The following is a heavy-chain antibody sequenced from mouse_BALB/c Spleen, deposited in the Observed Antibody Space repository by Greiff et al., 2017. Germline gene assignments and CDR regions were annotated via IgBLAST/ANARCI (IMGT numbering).Heavy chain of an antibody. J-gene: IGHJ3*01. CDR1: GYTFTSYW. CDR2: IYPGNSDT. Sequence: EVKLVESGTVLARPGASVKMSCKASGYTFTSYWMHWVKQRPGQGLEWIGAIYPGNSDTSYNQKFKGKAKLTADTSTSTAYMELSSLTNEDSAVYYCTRDGSSSAWFAYWGQGTLVTVSA. V-gene: IGHV1-5*01. CDR3: TRDGSSSAWFAY. D-gene: IGHD1-1*01.